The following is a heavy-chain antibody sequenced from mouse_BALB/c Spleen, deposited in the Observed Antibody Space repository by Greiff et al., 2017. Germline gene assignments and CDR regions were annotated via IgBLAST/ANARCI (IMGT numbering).Heavy chain of an antibody. V-gene: IGHV5-6*01. D-gene: IGHD1-1*02. CDR2: ISSGGSDT. CDR1: GFTFSSYG. CDR3: ANYGDY. J-gene: IGHJ2*01. Sequence: EVQLVESGGDLVKPGGSLKLSCAASGFTFSSYGMSWVRQTPDKRLEWVATISSGGSDTYYPDSVKGRFTHSRDNAKNTLYLQMSSLKSEDTAMYYCANYGDYWGQGTTLTVSS.